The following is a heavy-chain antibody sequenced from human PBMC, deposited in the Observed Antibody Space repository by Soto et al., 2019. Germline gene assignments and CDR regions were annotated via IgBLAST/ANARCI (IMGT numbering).Heavy chain of an antibody. J-gene: IGHJ4*02. CDR3: AKGLINGRWYAED. CDR1: GFTFSSCV. CDR2: ITDSGTGT. D-gene: IGHD6-13*01. V-gene: IGHV3-23*01. Sequence: EVHLLESGGGLVHPGASLRLSCGASGFTFSSCVMTRVRQAPGKGLEWVSCITDSGTGTYYADSVKGRFTISRDNSKNTMYLQMNNLRAEDTGVYYCAKGLINGRWYAEDWGQGTLVTVSS.